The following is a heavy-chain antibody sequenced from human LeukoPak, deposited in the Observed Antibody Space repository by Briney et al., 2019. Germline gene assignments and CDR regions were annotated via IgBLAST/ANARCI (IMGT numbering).Heavy chain of an antibody. CDR2: IYPRDSDT. D-gene: IGHD5-12*01. CDR1: GYIFTNYW. CDR3: ARRQYSGYDFDF. V-gene: IGHV5-51*01. J-gene: IGHJ4*02. Sequence: SLKISCKASGYIFTNYWIGWVRWMPGQGLKWMGMIYPRDSDTRYSPSFQGQITVSADESISTAYLQWNTLEASDTAMYYCARRQYSGYDFDFWGQGTLVTVSS.